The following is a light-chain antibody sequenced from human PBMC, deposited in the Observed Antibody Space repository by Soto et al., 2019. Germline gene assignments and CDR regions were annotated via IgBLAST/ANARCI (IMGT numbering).Light chain of an antibody. CDR1: SSDVGSYNL. Sequence: QFVLTQPASVSGSPGQSITISCTGTSSDVGSYNLVSWYQQHPGKAPKLMIYEVSKRPSGVSNRFSGSKSGNTASLTISGLQAEDEADYYCCSYACSSTPLIFVTGTKVTVL. V-gene: IGLV2-23*02. CDR2: EVS. J-gene: IGLJ1*01. CDR3: CSYACSSTPLI.